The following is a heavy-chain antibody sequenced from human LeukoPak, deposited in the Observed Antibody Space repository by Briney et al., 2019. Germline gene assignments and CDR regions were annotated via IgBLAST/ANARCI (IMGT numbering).Heavy chain of an antibody. CDR2: INAGNGNT. J-gene: IGHJ6*02. V-gene: IGHV1-3*01. CDR3: ARSTISKSSTSFYGVDV. CDR1: GYTFTSYA. D-gene: IGHD2-2*01. Sequence: GASVTVSCKASGYTFTSYAMHWVRQAPGQRLEWMGWINAGNGNTKYSQKFQGRVTITRDTSASTAYMELSSLRSEDTAVYYCARSTISKSSTSFYGVDVWGQGTTVTVSS.